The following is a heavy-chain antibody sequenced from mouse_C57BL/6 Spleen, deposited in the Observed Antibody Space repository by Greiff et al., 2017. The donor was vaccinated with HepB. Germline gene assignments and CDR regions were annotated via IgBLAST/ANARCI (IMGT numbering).Heavy chain of an antibody. J-gene: IGHJ4*01. CDR3: AMHSSVVGESSMDY. Sequence: EVQLMQSGAELVRPGASVKLSCTASGFNIKNDYMHWVKQRPEQGLEWIGWIDPANGDTEYAQKFQGKATITADTSSNTAYLQLSSLTSEDTAVYYCAMHSSVVGESSMDYWGQGTSLTVSS. CDR1: GFNIKNDY. V-gene: IGHV14-4*01. CDR2: IDPANGDT. D-gene: IGHD1-1*01.